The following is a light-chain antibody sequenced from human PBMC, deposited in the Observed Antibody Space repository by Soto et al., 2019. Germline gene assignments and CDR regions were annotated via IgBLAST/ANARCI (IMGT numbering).Light chain of an antibody. Sequence: EIVMTQSPATLSVSPGERATLSCRASQSVSSNLAWYQQKPGLAPRLLIYGASTRATGIPERFSGIGSGTEFTLTISSLQSEDLAVYYCQQYDNWLRTFGQGTKLEIK. CDR2: GAS. J-gene: IGKJ2*01. V-gene: IGKV3-15*01. CDR1: QSVSSN. CDR3: QQYDNWLRT.